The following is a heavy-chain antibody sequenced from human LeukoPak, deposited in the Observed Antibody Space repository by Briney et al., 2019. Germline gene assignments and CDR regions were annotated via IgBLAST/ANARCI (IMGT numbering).Heavy chain of an antibody. J-gene: IGHJ6*02. CDR2: IYYSGST. CDR1: GGSISSYY. Sequence: SETLSLTCTVSGGSISSYYWSWIRQPPGKGLEWIGYIYYSGSTNYNPSLKSRVTISVDTSKNQFSLKLSSVTAADTAVYYCARVPHCSSTSCYTSELHYYYGMDVWGQGTTVTVSS. CDR3: ARVPHCSSTSCYTSELHYYYGMDV. D-gene: IGHD2-2*02. V-gene: IGHV4-59*01.